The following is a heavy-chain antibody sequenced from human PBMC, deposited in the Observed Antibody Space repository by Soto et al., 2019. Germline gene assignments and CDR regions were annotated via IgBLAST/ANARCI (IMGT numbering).Heavy chain of an antibody. D-gene: IGHD4-17*01. V-gene: IGHV3-23*01. CDR2: ISVRGDYR. J-gene: IGHJ3*01. CDR1: GFTFSSSG. Sequence: EGQLLQSGGGLVQPGASLRVSCAASGFTFSSSGMSWVRQAPGTGLEWVSSISVRGDYRYYADSVKGRFTISRDNSKNTLYLQMNSLTAEDTAVYYCANHGGFDFWGQGTMVAVSS. CDR3: ANHGGFDF.